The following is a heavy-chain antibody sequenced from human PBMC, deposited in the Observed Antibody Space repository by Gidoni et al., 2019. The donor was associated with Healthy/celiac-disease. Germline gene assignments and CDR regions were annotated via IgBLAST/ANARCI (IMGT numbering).Heavy chain of an antibody. CDR1: GGSIRRGSSS. Sequence: QVPLQESGPGLVKPSQTLSLTCTVSGGSIRRGSSSWSWIRQPAGKGLEWIGRIYTSGSTNYNPSLKSRVTISVDTSKNQFSLKLSSVTAADTAVYYCAREVEGIAARYYYYYYGMDVWGQGTTVTVSS. V-gene: IGHV4-61*02. CDR3: AREVEGIAARYYYYYYGMDV. D-gene: IGHD6-6*01. J-gene: IGHJ6*02. CDR2: IYTSGST.